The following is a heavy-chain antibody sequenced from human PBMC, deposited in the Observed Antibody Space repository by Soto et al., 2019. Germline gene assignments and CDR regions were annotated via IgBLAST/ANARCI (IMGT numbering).Heavy chain of an antibody. CDR3: AGQVIAAAASYYYYGMDV. Sequence: SETLSLTCTVSGGSISSSSYYWGWIRQPPGKGLEWIGSIYYSGSTNYNPSLKSRVTISVDTSKNQFSLKLRSVTAADTAVYYCAGQVIAAAASYYYYGMDVWGQGTTVTVSS. D-gene: IGHD6-13*01. V-gene: IGHV4-39*01. CDR2: IYYSGST. J-gene: IGHJ6*02. CDR1: GGSISSSSYY.